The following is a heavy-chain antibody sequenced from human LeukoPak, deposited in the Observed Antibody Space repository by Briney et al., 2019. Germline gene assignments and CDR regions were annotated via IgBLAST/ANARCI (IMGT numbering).Heavy chain of an antibody. Sequence: SPSETLSLTCAVSGYSISSGYRWGWIRQPPGQGLEWIGSIYHSGTTHYNPSLKRRVTISVDTSKNRLSLKLSSVTGAYTPIYYCARADGSGSYYWGQGTLGTVSP. V-gene: IGHV4-38-2*01. CDR3: ARADGSGSYY. CDR2: IYHSGTT. D-gene: IGHD3-10*01. J-gene: IGHJ4*02. CDR1: GYSISSGYR.